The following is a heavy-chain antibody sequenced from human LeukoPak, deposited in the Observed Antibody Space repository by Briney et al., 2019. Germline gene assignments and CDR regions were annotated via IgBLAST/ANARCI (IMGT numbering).Heavy chain of an antibody. J-gene: IGHJ3*02. CDR2: IYYSGST. V-gene: IGHV4-59*01. D-gene: IGHD2-2*01. Sequence: SETLSLTCTVSGGSISSYYWSWIRQPPGKGLEWIGYIYYSGSTNYNPSLKSRVTISVDTSKNQFSLKLSSATAADTAVYYCAREDAQEGTNAFDIWGQGTMVTVSS. CDR1: GGSISSYY. CDR3: AREDAQEGTNAFDI.